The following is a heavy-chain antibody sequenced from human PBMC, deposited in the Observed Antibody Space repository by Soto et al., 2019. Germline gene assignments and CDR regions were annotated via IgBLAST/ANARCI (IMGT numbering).Heavy chain of an antibody. V-gene: IGHV5-51*01. CDR3: ARHQSTDASRKTEC. J-gene: IGHJ4*01. Sequence: VESLKISCQGSGYSFTSNWIGWVRQIPGKGLEWMGIINPADSDIKYSPSFQGQVTISADKSIGTAYLQWSSLKASDTAMYYCARHQSTDASRKTECWGKGNMVNVSA. CDR1: GYSFTSNW. CDR2: INPADSDI. D-gene: IGHD3-16*01.